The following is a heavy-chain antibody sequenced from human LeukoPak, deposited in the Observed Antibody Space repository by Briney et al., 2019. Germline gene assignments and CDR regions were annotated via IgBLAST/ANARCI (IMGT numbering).Heavy chain of an antibody. V-gene: IGHV3-23*01. Sequence: GGSLRLSCAASGFTFSNYAMTWVRQAPGKGLEWVPAIRPRGDGTYYADSVKGRFTVSRDNSNNTLYLQMNSLRAEDTAVYCCAKFGARDRGDNNPVFDYWGQGTLVTVSS. CDR1: GFTFSNYA. CDR2: IRPRGDGT. D-gene: IGHD4-17*01. CDR3: AKFGARDRGDNNPVFDY. J-gene: IGHJ4*02.